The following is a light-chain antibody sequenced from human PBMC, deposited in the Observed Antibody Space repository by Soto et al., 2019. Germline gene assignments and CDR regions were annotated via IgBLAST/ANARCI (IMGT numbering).Light chain of an antibody. Sequence: AIQMTQSPSALSASVGDRVTITCRASQDIQNELGWYQKKPVKAPNVLINAASTLLSGVPSRFSGAGSGTDFTLTISSLQPEDFATYYCLQDNNYPLTFGQGTRVEIK. J-gene: IGKJ1*01. CDR1: QDIQNE. V-gene: IGKV1-6*01. CDR2: AAS. CDR3: LQDNNYPLT.